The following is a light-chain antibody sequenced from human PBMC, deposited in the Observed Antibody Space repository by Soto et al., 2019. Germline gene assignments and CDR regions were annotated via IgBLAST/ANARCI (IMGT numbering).Light chain of an antibody. Sequence: EIVLTQSPGTLSLSPGERATLSCRASQSVTSSYLAWFQHKPGQAPRLLIYGASSRATGIPDRFSGSGSGTDFTLIINRLEPEDFAVYYCQQSGTSPGTFGQGTKVEIK. CDR1: QSVTSSY. J-gene: IGKJ2*01. CDR2: GAS. CDR3: QQSGTSPGT. V-gene: IGKV3-20*01.